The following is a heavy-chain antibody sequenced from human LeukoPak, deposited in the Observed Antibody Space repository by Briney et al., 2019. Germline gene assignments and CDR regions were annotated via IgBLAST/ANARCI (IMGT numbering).Heavy chain of an antibody. V-gene: IGHV1-18*01. CDR1: GYIFSNYG. D-gene: IGHD3-3*02. Sequence: ASVKVSCKASGYIFSNYGISWARQAPGQGLEWMGWISDNIGGPIYAQMFEGRVTMTTDTSTSTAYMELTSLTSGDTAVYYCARDSELGAPYTDFWGQGTLVTVSS. CDR2: ISDNIGGP. CDR3: ARDSELGAPYTDF. J-gene: IGHJ4*02.